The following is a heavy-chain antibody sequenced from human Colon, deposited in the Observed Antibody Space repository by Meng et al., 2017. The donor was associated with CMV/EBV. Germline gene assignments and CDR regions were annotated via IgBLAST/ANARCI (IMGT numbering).Heavy chain of an antibody. D-gene: IGHD3-3*01. CDR2: ISDSGDRT. CDR1: DFTFRNYA. J-gene: IGHJ6*02. Sequence: SWAASDFTFRNYAMTWVRRAPGRGLEAVSSISDSGDRTYYEDSVRGRFTISRDNSKDTLYLQMNSLRAEDTAIYYCARIFGHAAGHYYHALDVWGQGTTVTVSS. V-gene: IGHV3-23*01. CDR3: ARIFGHAAGHYYHALDV.